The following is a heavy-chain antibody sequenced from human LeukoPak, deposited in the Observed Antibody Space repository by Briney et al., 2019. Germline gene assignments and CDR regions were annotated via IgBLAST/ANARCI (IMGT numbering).Heavy chain of an antibody. Sequence: GSLRLSCAASGFTFSSYWMHWVRQAPGEGLVWVSRINSDGSSTTYADSVKGRFTISRDNAKNTLSLQMNSLRAEDTAVYYCVRLSWELGDGGVTWGQGTLVTVSS. V-gene: IGHV3-74*01. D-gene: IGHD1-26*01. CDR2: INSDGSST. J-gene: IGHJ5*02. CDR3: VRLSWELGDGGVT. CDR1: GFTFSSYW.